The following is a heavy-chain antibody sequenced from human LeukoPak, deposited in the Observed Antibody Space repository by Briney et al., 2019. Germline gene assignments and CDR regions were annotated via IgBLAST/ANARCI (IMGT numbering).Heavy chain of an antibody. D-gene: IGHD3-3*01. J-gene: IGHJ4*02. Sequence: SETLSLTCTVSGGSISSSSYYWGWIRQPPGKGLEWIGSIYYSGSTYYNPSLKSRVTISVDTPKNQFSLKLSSVTAADTAVYYCARGDFLPPDYWGQGTLVTVSS. CDR2: IYYSGST. CDR1: GGSISSSSYY. V-gene: IGHV4-39*07. CDR3: ARGDFLPPDY.